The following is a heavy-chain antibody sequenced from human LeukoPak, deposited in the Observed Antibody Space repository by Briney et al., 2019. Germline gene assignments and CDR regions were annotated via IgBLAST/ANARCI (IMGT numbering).Heavy chain of an antibody. CDR1: GGSFSGYY. CDR2: INHGGST. J-gene: IGHJ5*02. CDR3: ARGMAVAGRGNWFDP. V-gene: IGHV4-34*01. D-gene: IGHD6-19*01. Sequence: SETLSLTCAVYGGSFSGYYWSWIRQPPGKWLEWIGEINHGGSTNYNPSLKSRVTISVDTSKNQFSLKLTSVTAADTAVYYCARGMAVAGRGNWFDPWGQGTLVTVSP.